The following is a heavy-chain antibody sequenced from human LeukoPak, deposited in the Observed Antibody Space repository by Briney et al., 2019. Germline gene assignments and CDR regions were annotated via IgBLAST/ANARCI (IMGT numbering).Heavy chain of an antibody. CDR2: IKPNSGGT. V-gene: IGHV1-2*02. D-gene: IGHD6-19*01. J-gene: IGHJ4*02. Sequence: ASVKVSCKPSGYTFTGFYMDWVRQAPGQGVEWMGWIKPNSGGTNYAQKFQGRVTMTRDTSINTDYMELRSLRDDDTAVYYCARSSNGWSPSDYWGQGTLVTVSS. CDR3: ARSSNGWSPSDY. CDR1: GYTFTGFY.